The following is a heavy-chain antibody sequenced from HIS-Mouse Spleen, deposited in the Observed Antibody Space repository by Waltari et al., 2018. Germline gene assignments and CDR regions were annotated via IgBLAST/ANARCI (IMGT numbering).Heavy chain of an antibody. CDR3: ARGHDYSNYFDY. CDR2: MNPNRGKT. D-gene: IGHD4-4*01. CDR1: GYTFTSYD. J-gene: IGHJ4*02. V-gene: IGHV1-8*01. Sequence: QVQLVQSGAEVKKPGASVKVSCKASGYTFTSYDINWVRQATGKGLEWMGWMNPNRGKTGYEQKCQGRVTMTRNTSISTAYMELSSLRSEDTAVYYCARGHDYSNYFDYWGQGTLVTVSS.